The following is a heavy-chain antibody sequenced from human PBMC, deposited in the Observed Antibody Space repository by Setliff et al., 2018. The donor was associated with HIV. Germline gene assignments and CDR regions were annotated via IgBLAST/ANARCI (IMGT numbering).Heavy chain of an antibody. D-gene: IGHD4-17*01. CDR3: AREGASVTPETNAFDI. CDR1: GYTFTSYA. V-gene: IGHV7-4-1*02. J-gene: IGHJ3*02. CDR2: INTNTGNP. Sequence: GASVKVSCKASGYTFTSYAMNWVRQAPGQGLEWMGWINTNTGNPTYAQGFTGRFVFSLDTSVSTAYLQISSLKAEDTAVYYWAREGASVTPETNAFDIWGQGTMVTVSS.